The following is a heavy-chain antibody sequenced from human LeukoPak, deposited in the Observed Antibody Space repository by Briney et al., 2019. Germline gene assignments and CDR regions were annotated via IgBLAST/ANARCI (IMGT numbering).Heavy chain of an antibody. Sequence: GGSLRLSCAPSGFTFSTYSMHWVRQAPGRGLEWVTFIHYDGSEKCYADSVKGRFTISRDNSQNTVYLQMSSLRAEDTAMYYCAKAFAWGVDYWGQGTLVTVSS. CDR3: AKAFAWGVDY. V-gene: IGHV3-30*02. CDR2: IHYDGSEK. CDR1: GFTFSTYS. D-gene: IGHD3-10*01. J-gene: IGHJ4*02.